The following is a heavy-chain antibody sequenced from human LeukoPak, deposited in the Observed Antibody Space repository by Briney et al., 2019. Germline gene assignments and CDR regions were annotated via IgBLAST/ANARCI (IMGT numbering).Heavy chain of an antibody. D-gene: IGHD1-26*01. CDR2: IIPIFGTA. Sequence: SVKVSCKASGGTFSSYAISWVRQAPGQGLEWMGRIIPIFGTANYAQKFQGRVTITTDESTSTAYMELSSLRSEDTAVYYCALGIVGATTYYFDYWGQGTLVTVPS. V-gene: IGHV1-69*05. J-gene: IGHJ4*02. CDR1: GGTFSSYA. CDR3: ALGIVGATTYYFDY.